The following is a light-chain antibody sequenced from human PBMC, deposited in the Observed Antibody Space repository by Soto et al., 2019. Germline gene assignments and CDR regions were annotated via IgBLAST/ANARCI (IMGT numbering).Light chain of an antibody. Sequence: IQLTQSPSSLSASVGDRVTISCRASQGIANFLAWYQQKPGKAPKLLIYGASTLHSGVPSRFSGSGSGTDFTLTISSLQPEDFATYYCHQLNSFPIPFGPGTKVDIK. J-gene: IGKJ3*01. CDR2: GAS. V-gene: IGKV1-9*01. CDR1: QGIANF. CDR3: HQLNSFPIP.